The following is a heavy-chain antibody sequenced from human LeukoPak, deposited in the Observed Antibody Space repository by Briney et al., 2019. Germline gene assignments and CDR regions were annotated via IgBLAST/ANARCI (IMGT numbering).Heavy chain of an antibody. J-gene: IGHJ6*03. V-gene: IGHV4-4*07. Sequence: SETLSLTCTVSGGSISSYYWSWIRQPAGKGLEWIGRFYISGSTNYNPSLKSRVTISVDTSKNQFSLKLSSVTAADTAVYYCAREERYQLLRYYMDVWGKGTTVTVSS. CDR2: FYISGST. CDR1: GGSISSYY. D-gene: IGHD2-2*01. CDR3: AREERYQLLRYYMDV.